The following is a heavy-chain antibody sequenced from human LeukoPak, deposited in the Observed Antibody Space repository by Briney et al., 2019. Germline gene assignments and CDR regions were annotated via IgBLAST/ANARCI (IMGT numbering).Heavy chain of an antibody. J-gene: IGHJ4*02. V-gene: IGHV1-46*01. Sequence: EASVKVSCKASGGTFSSYAISWVRQAPGQGLEWMGMIYPRDGSTSYAQKFQGRVTVTRDTSTSTVHMEPSGLRSEDTAVYYCARDQEGFDYWGQGTLVTVSS. CDR1: GGTFSSYA. CDR2: IYPRDGST. CDR3: ARDQEGFDY.